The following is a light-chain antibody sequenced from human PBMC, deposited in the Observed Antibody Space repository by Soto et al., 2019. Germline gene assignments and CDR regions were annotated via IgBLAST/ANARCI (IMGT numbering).Light chain of an antibody. Sequence: IQVTQSHSTLTACGGDRVTITCRASQSSSSWLAWYQQKPGKAPKLLIYDASSLESGVPSRSSGIGSGTEFTLTISILQPDDFATYYCNQYHSYKMPTFGEGTKVDI. CDR1: QSSSSW. CDR2: DAS. V-gene: IGKV1-5*01. J-gene: IGKJ1*01. CDR3: NQYHSYKMPT.